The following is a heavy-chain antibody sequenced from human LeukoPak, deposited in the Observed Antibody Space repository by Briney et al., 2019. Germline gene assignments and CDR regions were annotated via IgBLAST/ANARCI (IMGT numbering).Heavy chain of an antibody. CDR1: GFTFSSYS. CDR3: ARDGYWCRDY. Sequence: KTGGSLRLSCAASGFTFSSYSMNWVRQAPGKGLEWVSSIISSSSYIYYADSVKGRFTISRDNAKNSLYLQMDGLRVEDTAMYYCARDGYWCRDYWGQGTLVTVSS. D-gene: IGHD2-8*02. J-gene: IGHJ4*02. CDR2: IISSSSYI. V-gene: IGHV3-21*01.